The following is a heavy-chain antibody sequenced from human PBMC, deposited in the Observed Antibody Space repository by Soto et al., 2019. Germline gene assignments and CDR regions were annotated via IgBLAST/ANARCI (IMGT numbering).Heavy chain of an antibody. CDR2: ISSGSGSI. CDR1: GFTFTAYS. J-gene: IGHJ4*02. CDR3: ARDFWDY. D-gene: IGHD3-3*01. V-gene: IGHV3-48*02. Sequence: EVQLVESGGGLVQPGGSLRLSCAASGFTFTAYSMNWVRQAPGKGLEWVSYISSGSGSIYYADSVKGRFTISRDDAKNSRYLQMNSLRDEDTAVYYCARDFWDYLGQGTVVTVSS.